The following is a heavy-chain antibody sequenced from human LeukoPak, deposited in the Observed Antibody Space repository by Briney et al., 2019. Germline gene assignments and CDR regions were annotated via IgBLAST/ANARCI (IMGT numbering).Heavy chain of an antibody. CDR1: GGSISSYY. D-gene: IGHD2-2*01. CDR2: IYTSGST. V-gene: IGHV4-4*07. J-gene: IGHJ3*02. CDR3: ARDGVVVVPAAIAYDDAFDI. Sequence: SETLSLTCTVSGGSISSYYWSWIRQPAGKGLEWIGRIYTSGSTNYNPSLKSRVTMSVDTSKNQFSLKLSSVTAADTAVYYCARDGVVVVPAAIAYDDAFDIWGQGTMVTVSS.